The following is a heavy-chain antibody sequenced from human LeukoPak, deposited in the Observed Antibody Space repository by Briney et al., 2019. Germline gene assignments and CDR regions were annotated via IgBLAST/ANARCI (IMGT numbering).Heavy chain of an antibody. CDR2: TYYRSKWYN. CDR3: ARDQMGMATIMDYYYGMDV. CDR1: GDSVSSNSAA. J-gene: IGHJ6*02. V-gene: IGHV6-1*01. D-gene: IGHD5-24*01. Sequence: SQTLSLTCAISGDSVSSNSAAWNWIRQSPSRGLEWLGRTYYRSKWYNDYAVSVKSRITINPDTSKNQFSLQLNSVTPEDTAVYYCARDQMGMATIMDYYYGMDVWGQGTTVTVSS.